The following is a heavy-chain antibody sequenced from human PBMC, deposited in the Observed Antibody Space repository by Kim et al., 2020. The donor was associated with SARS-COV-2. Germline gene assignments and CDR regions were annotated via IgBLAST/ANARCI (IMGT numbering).Heavy chain of an antibody. D-gene: IGHD3-22*01. J-gene: IGHJ4*02. CDR3: ARDRGDSSGYYLDDY. V-gene: IGHV1-46*01. Sequence: QKFQGRVTMTRDTSTSTVYMELSSLRSEDTAVYYCARDRGDSSGYYLDDYWGQGTLVTVSS.